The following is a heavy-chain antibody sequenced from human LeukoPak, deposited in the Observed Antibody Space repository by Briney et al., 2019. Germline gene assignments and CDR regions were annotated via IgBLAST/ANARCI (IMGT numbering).Heavy chain of an antibody. J-gene: IGHJ4*02. D-gene: IGHD5-12*01. CDR2: ISGSGGST. V-gene: IGHV3-23*01. Sequence: QTGGSLRLSCAASGFTFSNSAMSWVRQAPGKGLEWVATISGSGGSTYYADSVKGRFTISGGNSKSTLYLQINSLRAEDTAVYYCAKDNGIVAPSIPLDYWGQGTLVAVSS. CDR3: AKDNGIVAPSIPLDY. CDR1: GFTFSNSA.